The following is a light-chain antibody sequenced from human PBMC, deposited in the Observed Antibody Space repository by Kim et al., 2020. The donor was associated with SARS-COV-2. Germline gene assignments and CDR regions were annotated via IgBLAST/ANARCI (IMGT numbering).Light chain of an antibody. CDR2: GAS. CDR3: QQYNNWPQT. J-gene: IGKJ1*01. CDR1: QSVSSN. V-gene: IGKV3-15*01. Sequence: GSPGERATLSCRASQSVSSNLAWYQQKPGQAPRLLIYGASTRATGIPARFSGSGSGTEFTLTISSLQSEDFAVYYCQQYNNWPQTFGQGTKVEIK.